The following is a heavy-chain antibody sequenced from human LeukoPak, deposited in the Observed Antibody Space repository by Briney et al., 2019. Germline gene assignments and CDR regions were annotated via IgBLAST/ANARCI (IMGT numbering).Heavy chain of an antibody. Sequence: PGESLKISCKGFEYNLTNYWIGWVRQMPGKGLEWMGIIYPGDSDTRYSPSFQGQVTISADKSLSTAYLQWSSLKASDTAMYYCARTGSGLDYWGQGTLVTVSS. CDR3: ARTGSGLDY. CDR2: IYPGDSDT. V-gene: IGHV5-51*01. CDR1: EYNLTNYW. J-gene: IGHJ4*02. D-gene: IGHD6-19*01.